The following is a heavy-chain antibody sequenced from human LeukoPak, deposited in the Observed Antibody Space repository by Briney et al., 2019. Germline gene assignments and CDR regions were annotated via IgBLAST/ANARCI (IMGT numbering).Heavy chain of an antibody. V-gene: IGHV4-30-4*01. D-gene: IGHD1-14*01. Sequence: SETLSLTCTVSGGSISSYYWSWIRQPPGKGLEWIGYIYYSGSTYYNPSLKSRVTITVDTSKNQFSLKLSSVTAADTAVYYCARDGMGRNFDYWGQGTLVTVSS. CDR2: IYYSGST. J-gene: IGHJ4*02. CDR1: GGSISSYY. CDR3: ARDGMGRNFDY.